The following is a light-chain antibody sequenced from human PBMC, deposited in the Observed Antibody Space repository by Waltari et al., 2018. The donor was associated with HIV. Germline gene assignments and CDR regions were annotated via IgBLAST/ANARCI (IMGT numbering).Light chain of an antibody. CDR2: GNS. V-gene: IGLV1-40*01. CDR3: QSYDSSLSAVV. CDR1: SSNIGAGYA. Sequence: QSVLTPPPSVSGAPGQRVTISCTGSSSNIGAGYAVHWYQHLQGHAPNLLIYGNSNRPSGVPDRFSGSKSGTSASLAITGLQAEDEADYYCQSYDSSLSAVVFGGGTKLTVL. J-gene: IGLJ2*01.